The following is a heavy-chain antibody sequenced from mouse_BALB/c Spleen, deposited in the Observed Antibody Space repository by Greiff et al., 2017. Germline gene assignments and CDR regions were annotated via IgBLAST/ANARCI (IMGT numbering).Heavy chain of an antibody. J-gene: IGHJ1*01. D-gene: IGHD1-1*01. V-gene: IGHV14-3*02. CDR2: IDPANGNT. CDR1: GFNIKDTY. Sequence: EVKLQESGAELVKPGASVKLSCTASGFNIKDTYMHWVKQRPEQGLEWIGRIDPANGNTKYDPKFQGKATITADTSSNTAYLQLSSLTSEDTAVYYCARRLRGWYFDVWGAGTTVTVSS. CDR3: ARRLRGWYFDV.